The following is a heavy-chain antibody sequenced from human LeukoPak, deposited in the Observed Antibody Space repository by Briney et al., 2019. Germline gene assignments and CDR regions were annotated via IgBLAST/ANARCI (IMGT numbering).Heavy chain of an antibody. Sequence: GGSLRLSCAASGFTFSNYWMHWVRQVPGKGPEWVSHINGDGSDTGYADSVKGRFTISRDNSKNTLYLQMNSLRAEDTAVYYCAKTEKRPGVAAAGTGYFDYWGQGTLVTVSS. J-gene: IGHJ4*02. CDR1: GFTFSNYW. CDR3: AKTEKRPGVAAAGTGYFDY. V-gene: IGHV3-74*01. D-gene: IGHD6-13*01. CDR2: INGDGSDT.